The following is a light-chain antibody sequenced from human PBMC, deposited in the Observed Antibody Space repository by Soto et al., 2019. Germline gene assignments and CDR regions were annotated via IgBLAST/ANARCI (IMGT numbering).Light chain of an antibody. CDR1: QSIRTY. CDR3: QQGYSTLIT. J-gene: IGKJ5*01. Sequence: DIQMTRSPSSLSASVGDRVTITCRASQSIRTYLNWYQQKPGKAATLLIYAASSLQSGVPSKVSGSGSGTGFTFTNSSLQTEDFATYYCQQGYSTLITFGQGTRLENK. CDR2: AAS. V-gene: IGKV1-39*01.